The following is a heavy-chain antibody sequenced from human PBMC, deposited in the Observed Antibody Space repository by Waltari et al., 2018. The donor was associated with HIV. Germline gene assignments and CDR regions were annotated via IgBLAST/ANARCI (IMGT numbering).Heavy chain of an antibody. CDR3: AKSGNAGWYYFDY. J-gene: IGHJ4*02. D-gene: IGHD6-19*01. V-gene: IGHV3-9*01. CDR1: GFTFDDYA. CDR2: IGLNSGNI. Sequence: EVQLVESGGGLVQPGRSLRLSCAASGFTFDDYAMHWVRQAPGKGLEWVSGIGLNSGNIDYADSVKGRFTISRDNAKNSLYLQMNSLTTKDTALYYCAKSGNAGWYYFDYWGQGALVTVSS.